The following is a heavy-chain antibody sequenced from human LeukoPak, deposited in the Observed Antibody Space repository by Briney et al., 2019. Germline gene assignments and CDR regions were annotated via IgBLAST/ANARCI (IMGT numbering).Heavy chain of an antibody. Sequence: SETLSLTCIISDDSISSSTYYWGWIRQPPGKGLEWIGTLYYSGKTYYNPYLKSRVTISVDTSKNQFSLKLSSVTAADTAVYYCARRKRITIRTVGWFDVWGKGTTVTISS. CDR3: ARRKRITIRTVGWFDV. J-gene: IGHJ6*04. V-gene: IGHV4-39*07. CDR2: LYYSGKT. D-gene: IGHD3-10*01. CDR1: DDSISSSTYY.